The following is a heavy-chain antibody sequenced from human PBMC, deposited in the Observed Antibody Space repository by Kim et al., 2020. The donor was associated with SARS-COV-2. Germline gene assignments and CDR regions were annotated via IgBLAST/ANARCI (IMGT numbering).Heavy chain of an antibody. J-gene: IGHJ4*02. CDR2: GST. V-gene: IGHV4-59*09. CDR3: ARGQYFFDY. Sequence: GSTNYNPSLKSRVTISVGTSKNQFSLKLSSVTAADTAVYYCARGQYFFDYWGQGTLVTVSS.